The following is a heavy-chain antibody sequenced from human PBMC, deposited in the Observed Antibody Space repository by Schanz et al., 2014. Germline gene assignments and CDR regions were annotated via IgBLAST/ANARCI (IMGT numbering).Heavy chain of an antibody. CDR3: AKTPREYCNYDNCPNWFDS. Sequence: VQVVQSGGGLVKPGGSLRLSCAASGFTFSSYAMSWVRQAPGKGLEWVSAISGSGGSTYYPDSVKGRFTISRDNSKNTLYLQMNSLRAEDTAVYYCAKTPREYCNYDNCPNWFDSWGQGTLVTASS. CDR2: ISGSGGST. CDR1: GFTFSSYA. D-gene: IGHD2-15*01. J-gene: IGHJ5*01. V-gene: IGHV3-23*04.